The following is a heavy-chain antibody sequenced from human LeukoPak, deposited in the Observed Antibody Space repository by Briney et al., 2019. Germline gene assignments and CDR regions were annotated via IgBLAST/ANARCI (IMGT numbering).Heavy chain of an antibody. CDR3: AKPARTDYADY. CDR2: ISYDGSNK. D-gene: IGHD1-14*01. J-gene: IGHJ4*02. V-gene: IGHV3-30*18. Sequence: GGSLRLSCAASGFTFSNYGMHWVRQTPGKGLEWVAVISYDGSNKYYADSVKGRFTISRDNSKNTLYLQMNSLRAEDTAIYYCAKPARTDYADYWGQGTLVTVSS. CDR1: GFTFSNYG.